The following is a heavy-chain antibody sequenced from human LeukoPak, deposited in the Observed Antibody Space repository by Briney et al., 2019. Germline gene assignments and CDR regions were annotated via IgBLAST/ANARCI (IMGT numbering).Heavy chain of an antibody. CDR1: GFTFSSYA. V-gene: IGHV3-23*01. Sequence: GGSLRLSCAASGFTFSSYAMSWVRQAPGKGLEWVSAISGSGGSTYYADSVKGRFTISRDNSKNTLYLQMNSLRAEDTAVYYCAKEGWDITGTTKGSYFDYWGQGTLVTVSS. J-gene: IGHJ4*02. CDR2: ISGSGGST. D-gene: IGHD1-7*01. CDR3: AKEGWDITGTTKGSYFDY.